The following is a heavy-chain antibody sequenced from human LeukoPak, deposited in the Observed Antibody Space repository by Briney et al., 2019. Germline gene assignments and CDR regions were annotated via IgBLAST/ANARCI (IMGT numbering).Heavy chain of an antibody. J-gene: IGHJ4*02. CDR3: ARDGYSYGYVFDY. V-gene: IGHV4-38-2*02. D-gene: IGHD5-18*01. CDR2: IYHSGST. CDR1: GYSISSGYY. Sequence: PSETLSLTCTVSGYSISSGYYWGWIRQPPGKGLEWIGSIYHSGSTYYNPSLKSRVTISVDTSKNQFSLKLSSVTAADTAVYYCARDGYSYGYVFDYWGQGTLVTVSS.